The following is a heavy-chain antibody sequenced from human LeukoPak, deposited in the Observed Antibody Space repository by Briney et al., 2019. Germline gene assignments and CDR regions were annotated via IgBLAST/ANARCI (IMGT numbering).Heavy chain of an antibody. CDR1: GGTFSSYA. CDR2: IIPIFGTA. J-gene: IGHJ5*02. D-gene: IGHD3-3*01. V-gene: IGHV1-69*13. Sequence: GASVKVSCKASGGTFSSYAISWVRQAPGQGLEWMGGIIPIFGTANYAQKFQGRVTITADESTSTAYMELSSLRSEDTAVYYCAREYYDFWSGYYFYNWFDPWGQGTLVTVSS. CDR3: AREYYDFWSGYYFYNWFDP.